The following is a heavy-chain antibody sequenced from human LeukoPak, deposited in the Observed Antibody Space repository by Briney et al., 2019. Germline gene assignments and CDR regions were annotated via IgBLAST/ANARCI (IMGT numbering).Heavy chain of an antibody. Sequence: GRSLRLSCAATGFTFSNYAIHWGRQAPGKGLEWVAFISDDGSRQHYADSVKGRFTISRDNSKNTLNLQMNSLRAEDTAVYYCVKDRTGTYTLDYWGPGTLVTVSS. D-gene: IGHD3-10*01. CDR1: GFTFSNYA. CDR2: ISDDGSRQ. J-gene: IGHJ4*02. V-gene: IGHV3-30-3*01. CDR3: VKDRTGTYTLDY.